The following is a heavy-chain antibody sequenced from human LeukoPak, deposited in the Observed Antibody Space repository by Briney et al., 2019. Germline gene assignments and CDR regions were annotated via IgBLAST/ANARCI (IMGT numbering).Heavy chain of an antibody. Sequence: GGSLRLSCAASGFTFSSYGMHCVRQAPGKGLEWVAVISYDGSNKYYADSVKGRFTISRDNSKNTLYLQMNSLRAEDTAVYYCAMPDYYDSSGYNFQYFQHWGQGTLVTVSS. V-gene: IGHV3-30*03. J-gene: IGHJ1*01. CDR1: GFTFSSYG. D-gene: IGHD3-22*01. CDR2: ISYDGSNK. CDR3: AMPDYYDSSGYNFQYFQH.